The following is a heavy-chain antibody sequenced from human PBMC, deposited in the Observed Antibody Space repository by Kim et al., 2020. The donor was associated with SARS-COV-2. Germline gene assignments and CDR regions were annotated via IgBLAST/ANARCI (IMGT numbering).Heavy chain of an antibody. V-gene: IGHV3-23*01. D-gene: IGHD3-22*01. J-gene: IGHJ1*01. CDR2: ISCSGGST. CDR3: AKCMGVGSTTYF. CDR1: GITFSSYA. Sequence: GGSLRLSCASSGITFSSYAMSWIRQAPGKGLDWVSAISCSGGSTYYADSVKVRSPLAIENSTHTLHLQLYSVEAGTTVLYHFAKCMGVGSTTYF.